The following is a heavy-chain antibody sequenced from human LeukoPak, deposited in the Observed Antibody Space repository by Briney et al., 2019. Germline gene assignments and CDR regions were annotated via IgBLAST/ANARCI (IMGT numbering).Heavy chain of an antibody. CDR1: GFTFSSYG. V-gene: IGHV3-33*01. Sequence: PGRSLRLSCAASGFTFSSYGMHWVRQAPGKGLEWVAVIWYDGSNKYYADSVKGRFTISRDNSKNTLYLQMNSLRAEDTAVYYCARDPLIIYSSGWYYFDYWGQGTLVTVSS. D-gene: IGHD6-19*01. J-gene: IGHJ4*02. CDR3: ARDPLIIYSSGWYYFDY. CDR2: IWYDGSNK.